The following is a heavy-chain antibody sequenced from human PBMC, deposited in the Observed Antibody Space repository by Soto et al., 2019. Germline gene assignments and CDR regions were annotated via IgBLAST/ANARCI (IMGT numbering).Heavy chain of an antibody. CDR3: AGQNDYYDYYGMDV. CDR2: IIPIFGTA. J-gene: IGHJ6*02. CDR1: GGRFGSYA. Sequence: GASLAVSWEASGGRFGSYASSWVRQAPGQGLEWMGGIIPIFGTANYAQKFQGRVTITADESTSTAYMELSSLRSEDTAVYYCAGQNDYYDYYGMDVWGQGTTVTVSS. V-gene: IGHV1-69*13.